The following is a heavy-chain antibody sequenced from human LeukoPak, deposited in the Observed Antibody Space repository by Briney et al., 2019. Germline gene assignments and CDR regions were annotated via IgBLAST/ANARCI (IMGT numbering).Heavy chain of an antibody. J-gene: IGHJ4*02. V-gene: IGHV4-30-4*08. D-gene: IGHD6-13*01. CDR2: IYYSGST. Sequence: SQTLSLTCTVSGGSISSGDYYWSWIRQPPGKGLEWIGYIYYSGSTYYNPSLKSRVTISVDTSKNQFSLKLTSVTAADTAVYYCARDQTAAGRVDYWGQGTLVTVSA. CDR3: ARDQTAAGRVDY. CDR1: GGSISSGDYY.